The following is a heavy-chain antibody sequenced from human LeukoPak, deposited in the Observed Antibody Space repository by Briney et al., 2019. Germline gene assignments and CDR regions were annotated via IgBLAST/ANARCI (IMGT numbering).Heavy chain of an antibody. V-gene: IGHV3-74*01. D-gene: IGHD2-8*02. CDR1: GFTFSSYW. CDR3: ANPAPGVVYLY. CDR2: INSDGSST. J-gene: IGHJ4*02. Sequence: GGSLRLSCAASGFTFSSYWMHWVRQAPGKGLVWVSRINSDGSSTSYADSVKGRFTISRDNSKNTLYLQMNSLRAEDTAVYYCANPAPGVVYLYWGQGTLVTVSS.